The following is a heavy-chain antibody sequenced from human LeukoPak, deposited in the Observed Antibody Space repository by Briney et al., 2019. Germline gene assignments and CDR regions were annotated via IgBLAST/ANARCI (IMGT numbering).Heavy chain of an antibody. J-gene: IGHJ6*03. CDR1: GFTVSSNY. CDR2: IYSGGST. Sequence: GGSLRLSCAASGFTVSSNYMSWVRQAPGKGLEWVSVIYSGGSTYYADSVKGRFTISRDNSKNTLYLQMNSLRAEDTAVYYCARSNGAFWSGYYYYYMDVWGKGTTVTVSS. V-gene: IGHV3-53*01. D-gene: IGHD3-3*01. CDR3: ARSNGAFWSGYYYYYMDV.